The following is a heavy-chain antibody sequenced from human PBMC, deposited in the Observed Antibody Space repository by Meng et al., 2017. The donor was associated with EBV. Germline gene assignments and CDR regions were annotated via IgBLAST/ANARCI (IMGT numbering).Heavy chain of an antibody. CDR3: VRELVGGTFDY. Sequence: QVQLGQSVDEVKKPGASAKVPCKAPGSTFTSYYLHWVRQAPGQGLEWMGIIIPAGGNTNYAQKFRGRFTMTRDTSTSTVYMDLSILTSEDTAVYYCVRELVGGTFDYWGQGTLVTVSS. CDR1: GSTFTSYY. D-gene: IGHD1/OR15-1a*01. V-gene: IGHV1-46*01. CDR2: IIPAGGNT. J-gene: IGHJ4*02.